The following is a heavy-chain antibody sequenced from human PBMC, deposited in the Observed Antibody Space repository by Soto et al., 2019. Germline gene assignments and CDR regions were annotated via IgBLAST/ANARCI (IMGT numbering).Heavy chain of an antibody. V-gene: IGHV4-30-4*01. D-gene: IGHD1-26*01. Sequence: PSETLSLTCTVSGGSISSGDYYWSWIRQPPGKGLEWIGFIYYTGSTHYNPSLKSRVTISVDTSKNQFSLKLSSVTAADTAVYYCARAVTPYSGSQHHDYWGQGTLVTVSS. CDR2: IYYTGST. CDR1: GGSISSGDYY. J-gene: IGHJ4*02. CDR3: ARAVTPYSGSQHHDY.